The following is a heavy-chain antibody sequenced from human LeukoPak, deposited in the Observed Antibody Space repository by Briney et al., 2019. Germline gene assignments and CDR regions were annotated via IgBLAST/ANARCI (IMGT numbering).Heavy chain of an antibody. D-gene: IGHD5-18*01. CDR1: GFTFSSYG. Sequence: PGGSLRLSCAASGFTFSSYGMTWVRQAPGKGLEWVSVISHDEIYKYYGDSVKGRFTISRDNSKNTLFLQMNSLRPEDTALYYCVAEYTYGSTIDYWGQGTLVTVSS. V-gene: IGHV3-30*03. CDR3: VAEYTYGSTIDY. J-gene: IGHJ4*02. CDR2: ISHDEIYK.